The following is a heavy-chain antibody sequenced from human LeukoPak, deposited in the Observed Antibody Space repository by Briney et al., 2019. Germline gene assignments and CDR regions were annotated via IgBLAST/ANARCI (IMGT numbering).Heavy chain of an antibody. CDR1: GGSFSGYN. CDR3: ARAAGAPYYDFPY. D-gene: IGHD3-3*01. V-gene: IGHV4-34*12. J-gene: IGHJ4*02. Sequence: SETLSLTCAEHGGSFSGYNWCWIRQPPGEGLWWIGEIIHSRSTNYNPSLKGRVSISVDTSKNQFSLKLSSVTAADTVVYYCARAAGAPYYDFPYWGQGTLVIVSS. CDR2: IIHSRST.